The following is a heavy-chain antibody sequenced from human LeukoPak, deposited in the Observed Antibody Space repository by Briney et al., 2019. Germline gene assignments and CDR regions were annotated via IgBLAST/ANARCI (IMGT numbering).Heavy chain of an antibody. D-gene: IGHD5-18*01. V-gene: IGHV5-51*01. J-gene: IGHJ4*02. CDR2: IYPGDYDT. Sequence: GAALKSSTRGSGCRFTSYGSGWGRWMPGKGLECMGIIYPGDYDTRYNPSLQGQVTISADMSIATAYLQWSSLKATDTAMYYSARLVDKAMGGDLYFDYWGQGTLVTVSS. CDR1: GCRFTSYG. CDR3: ARLVDKAMGGDLYFDY.